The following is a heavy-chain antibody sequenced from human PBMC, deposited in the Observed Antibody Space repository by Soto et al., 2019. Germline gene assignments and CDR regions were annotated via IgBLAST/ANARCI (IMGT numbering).Heavy chain of an antibody. CDR2: IIPIFGTA. J-gene: IGHJ3*02. CDR1: GGTFSSYA. Sequence: ASVKVSCKASGGTFSSYAISWVRQAPGQGLEWMGGIIPIFGTANYAQKFQGRVTITADESTSTAYMELSSLRSEDTAVYYCARAVAGFGAFDIWGQGTMVTVS. CDR3: ARAVAGFGAFDI. V-gene: IGHV1-69*13. D-gene: IGHD6-19*01.